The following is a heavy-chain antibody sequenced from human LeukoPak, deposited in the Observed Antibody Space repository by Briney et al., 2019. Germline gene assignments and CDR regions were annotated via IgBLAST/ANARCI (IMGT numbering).Heavy chain of an antibody. Sequence: PGGSLRLSCAASGFTFSDYYMSWIRQGPGKGLEWVPYISSSGSTIYYADSVKGRFTISRDNAKNSLYLQMNSLRAEDTALYYCAKGGEVQLWDLPDYWGQGTLVTVSS. J-gene: IGHJ4*02. D-gene: IGHD5-18*01. CDR2: ISSSGSTI. V-gene: IGHV3-11*01. CDR3: AKGGEVQLWDLPDY. CDR1: GFTFSDYY.